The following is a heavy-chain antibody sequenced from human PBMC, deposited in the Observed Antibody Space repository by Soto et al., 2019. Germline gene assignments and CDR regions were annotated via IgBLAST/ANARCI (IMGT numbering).Heavy chain of an antibody. J-gene: IGHJ3*02. CDR1: GDNFKTYG. V-gene: IGHV5-51*01. Sequence: GESLKNCCKGFGDNFKTYGIAWGRQMPGQGLDWMGIIYPGDSDTTYSPSFQGQVTISVDKTISTAYLQLSSLKASDTAMYYCARQKRYMVTINKGAIDISCQGTMGSVS. CDR2: IYPGDSDT. D-gene: IGHD5-18*01. CDR3: ARQKRYMVTINKGAIDI.